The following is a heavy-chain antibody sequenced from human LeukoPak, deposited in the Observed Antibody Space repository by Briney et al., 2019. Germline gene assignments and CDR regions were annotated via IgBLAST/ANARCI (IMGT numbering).Heavy chain of an antibody. J-gene: IGHJ4*02. V-gene: IGHV3-23*01. D-gene: IGHD3-10*01. Sequence: GRSLRLSCAASGFTFRSYVMSWVRQAPGKGLEWVSSIFGSGGDTYYADSVKGRFTSSRDNSQNALYLQMNSLRAEDTAVYYCARYLSGTYYNGFDYWGQGTLVTVSS. CDR2: IFGSGGDT. CDR3: ARYLSGTYYNGFDY. CDR1: GFTFRSYV.